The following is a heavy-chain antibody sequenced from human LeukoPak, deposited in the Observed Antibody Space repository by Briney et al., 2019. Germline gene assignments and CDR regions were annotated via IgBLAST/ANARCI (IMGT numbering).Heavy chain of an antibody. V-gene: IGHV3-48*01. J-gene: IGHJ4*02. CDR2: ISSSSSTI. Sequence: GGSRRLSCAASGFTFSSYSMNWVRQAPGEGLEWVSYISSSSSTIYYADSVKGRFTISRDNAKNSLYLQMNSLRAEDTAVYYCARDQVPDYYDSSGYYYASFDYWGQGTLVTVSS. CDR3: ARDQVPDYYDSSGYYYASFDY. D-gene: IGHD3-22*01. CDR1: GFTFSSYS.